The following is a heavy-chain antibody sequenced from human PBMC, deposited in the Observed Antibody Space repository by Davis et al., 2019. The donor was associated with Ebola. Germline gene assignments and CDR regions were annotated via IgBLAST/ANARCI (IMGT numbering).Heavy chain of an antibody. J-gene: IGHJ5*02. CDR1: GGSISSYY. V-gene: IGHV4-59*08. Sequence: SETLSLTCTVSGGSISSYYWSWIRQPPGKGLEWIGYIYYSGSTNYNPSLKSRVTISVDTSKNQFSLKLSSVTAADTAVYYCARGDIVVVGVFDPWGQGTLVTVSS. CDR3: ARGDIVVVGVFDP. CDR2: IYYSGST. D-gene: IGHD2-2*01.